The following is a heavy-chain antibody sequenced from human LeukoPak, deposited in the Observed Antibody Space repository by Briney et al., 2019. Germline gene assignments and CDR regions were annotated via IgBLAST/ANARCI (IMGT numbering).Heavy chain of an antibody. CDR2: SNRRGRTT. D-gene: IGHD4-17*01. CDR3: ARRATVTYHGMDV. V-gene: IGHV3-48*03. J-gene: IGHJ6*02. CDR1: GFTFSTYE. Sequence: GGSLRLSCVASGFTFSTYEMDWVRQAPGKGLERVSHSNRRGRTTYYADSVKGRFTVSRDNARGSLYLQMNSLRGEDTAIYYCARRATVTYHGMDVWGQRTTVTVSS.